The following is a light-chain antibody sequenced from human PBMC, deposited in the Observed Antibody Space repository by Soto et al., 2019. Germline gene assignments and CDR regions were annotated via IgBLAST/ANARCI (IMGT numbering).Light chain of an antibody. CDR1: QSVSSY. CDR3: QQRSNWPPAVT. V-gene: IGKV3-11*01. Sequence: IVLTQSPATLSLSPGERATLSCRASQSVSSYLAWYQQKPGQAPRLLIYDASNRATGIPARFSGSGSGTDFTLTISSLEPEDFAVYYCQQRSNWPPAVTFGQGTKV. CDR2: DAS. J-gene: IGKJ1*01.